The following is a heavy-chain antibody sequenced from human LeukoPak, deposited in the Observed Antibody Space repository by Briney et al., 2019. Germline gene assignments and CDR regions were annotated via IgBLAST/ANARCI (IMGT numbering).Heavy chain of an antibody. D-gene: IGHD3-3*01. CDR3: AKLGCYDFWSNYLVFDN. CDR1: GFTFNSYA. CDR2: VSGSGGST. Sequence: PGGSLRLSCAASGFTFNSYAMTWVRQAPGKGLEWVSAVSGSGGSTYYPDSVEGRFTISRDNSKDTLYLQINSLRVEDTAVYFCAKLGCYDFWSNYLVFDNWGQGTLVTVSS. V-gene: IGHV3-23*01. J-gene: IGHJ4*02.